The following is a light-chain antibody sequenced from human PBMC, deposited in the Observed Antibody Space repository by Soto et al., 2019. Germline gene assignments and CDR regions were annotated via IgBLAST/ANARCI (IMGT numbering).Light chain of an antibody. CDR3: SSYTSSSTQV. CDR2: DVS. CDR1: SSDVGGYNY. Sequence: QSALTQPASVSGSPGQSITISCTGTSSDVGGYNYVSWYQQHPGKAPKLMIYDVSNRPSGVSTRFSGSKSGNTAPLTISGLQAEDEADYYCSSYTSSSTQVFGGGTTLTVL. V-gene: IGLV2-14*01. J-gene: IGLJ2*01.